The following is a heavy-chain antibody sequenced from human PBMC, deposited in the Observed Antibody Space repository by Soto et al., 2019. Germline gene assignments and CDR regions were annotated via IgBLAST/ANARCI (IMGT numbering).Heavy chain of an antibody. CDR2: IKSKSDGGTI. V-gene: IGHV3-15*01. J-gene: IGHJ3*02. Sequence: PGGSLRLSYAASGFTFTNAWMTWVRQGPGKGLEWVGRIKSKSDGGTIDYAAPVKGRFTISRDDSKNTLYLQMNSLKTEDTAVYYCTTGPNLRPLAAFDIWGQGTVVTVS. CDR1: GFTFTNAW. CDR3: TTGPNLRPLAAFDI.